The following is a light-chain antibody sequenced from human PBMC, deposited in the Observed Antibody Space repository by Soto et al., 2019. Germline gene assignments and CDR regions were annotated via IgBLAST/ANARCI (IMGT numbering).Light chain of an antibody. CDR2: DVS. J-gene: IGLJ2*01. V-gene: IGLV2-14*01. Sequence: QSALTQPASVSGSPGQSSTISCTGNSSDGGGYNYVSWYQQHPGKAPKLMIYDVSNRPSGVSNRFSGSKSGNTASLTISGLQAEDEADYYCSSYTSSSTLVVFGGGTKLTVL. CDR1: SSDGGGYNY. CDR3: SSYTSSSTLVV.